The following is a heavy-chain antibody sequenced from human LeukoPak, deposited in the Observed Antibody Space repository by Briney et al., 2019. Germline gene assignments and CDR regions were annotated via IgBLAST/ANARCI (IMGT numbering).Heavy chain of an antibody. V-gene: IGHV4-59*01. D-gene: IGHD3-3*01. CDR2: IYYSGST. CDR3: ARVRDDFWSGPSAYFDY. CDR1: GGAISSYY. Sequence: SETLSLTCTVSGGAISSYYWSWIRQPPGKGLEWIGYIYYSGSTNYNPSLKSRVTISVDTSKNQFSLKLSSVTAADTAVYYCARVRDDFWSGPSAYFDYWGQGTLVTVSS. J-gene: IGHJ4*02.